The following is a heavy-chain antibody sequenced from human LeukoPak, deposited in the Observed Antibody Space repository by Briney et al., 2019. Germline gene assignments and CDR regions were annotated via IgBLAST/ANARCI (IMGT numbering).Heavy chain of an antibody. CDR2: INHSGST. V-gene: IGHV4-34*01. CDR1: GGSFSGYY. J-gene: IGHJ4*02. D-gene: IGHD6-19*01. CDR3: ARTGYSSGWYFDY. Sequence: SETLSLTCAVYGGSFSGYYWSWIRQPPGKGLEWIGEINHSGSTNYNPSLKSRVTISVDTSKNQFSLKLSSVPAAETAVYYCARTGYSSGWYFDYWGQGTLVTVSS.